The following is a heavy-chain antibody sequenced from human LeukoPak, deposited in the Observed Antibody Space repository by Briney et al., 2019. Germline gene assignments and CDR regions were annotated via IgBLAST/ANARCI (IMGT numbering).Heavy chain of an antibody. CDR3: ARGLTSSSSINWFDP. CDR1: GGSFSGYY. J-gene: IGHJ5*02. V-gene: IGHV4-34*01. CDR2: INFRGST. D-gene: IGHD6-13*01. Sequence: SETLSLTCAVYGGSFSGYYWSWIRQPPGKGLEWIGEINFRGSTNYNPSLKSRVTISVDTSKNEFSLKVRSVTAADSAVYFCARGLTSSSSINWFDPWGQGTQVIVSS.